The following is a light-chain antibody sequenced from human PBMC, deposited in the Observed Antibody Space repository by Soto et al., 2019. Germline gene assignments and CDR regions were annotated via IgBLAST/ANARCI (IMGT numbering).Light chain of an antibody. CDR2: EVT. CDR3: SSYAGSNTVA. J-gene: IGLJ2*01. V-gene: IGLV2-8*01. Sequence: LTQPPSASGSPGQSVTISCTGTSSDVGAYNYVSWYQQHPGKAPKLMIYEVTKRPSGVPDRFSGSKSGNTASLTVSGLQPEDEADYYCSSYAGSNTVAFGGGTKLTVL. CDR1: SSDVGAYNY.